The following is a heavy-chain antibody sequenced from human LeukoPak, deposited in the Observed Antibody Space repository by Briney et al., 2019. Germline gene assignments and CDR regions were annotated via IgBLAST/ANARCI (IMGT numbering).Heavy chain of an antibody. V-gene: IGHV5-51*01. CDR2: IHPDDSDT. CDR3: ARGYCSTTRCYYFDL. CDR1: GYTFTSYW. D-gene: IGHD2-2*01. J-gene: IGHJ4*02. Sequence: GESLKISCKGSGYTFTSYWIGWVRQMPGEGLESMAIIHPDDSDTRYSPSFQGQVTISADKSISTAYLQWSSLKASDTAMYYCARGYCSTTRCYYFDLWGQGTLVTVSS.